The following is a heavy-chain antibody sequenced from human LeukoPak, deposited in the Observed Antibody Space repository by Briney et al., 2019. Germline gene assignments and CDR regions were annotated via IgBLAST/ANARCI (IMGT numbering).Heavy chain of an antibody. D-gene: IGHD4/OR15-4a*01. V-gene: IGHV4-30-2*01. Sequence: SQTLSLTCAVSGGSISSGGYSWSWIRQPPGKGLEWIGYIYHSGSTYYNPSLKSRVTISVDRSKNQFSLKLSSVTAADTAVYCCASGRATNYHAFDIWGQGTMVTVSS. CDR3: ASGRATNYHAFDI. CDR2: IYHSGST. J-gene: IGHJ3*02. CDR1: GGSISSGGYS.